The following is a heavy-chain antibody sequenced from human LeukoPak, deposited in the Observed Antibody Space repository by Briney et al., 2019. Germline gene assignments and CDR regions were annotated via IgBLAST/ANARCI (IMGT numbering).Heavy chain of an antibody. J-gene: IGHJ6*03. CDR2: INYSGST. CDR1: GDSFSGYY. CDR3: ARGIHNIVVVPAAAAYYYYYYMDV. D-gene: IGHD2-2*01. V-gene: IGHV4-34*01. Sequence: SETLSLPCAVYGDSFSGYYWSWVRQPPGKGLEWIGVINYSGSTNYNPSLKSRVTISVDTAKNQFSLKLSSVTAADTAVYYCARGIHNIVVVPAAAAYYYYYYMDVWGKGTTVTVSS.